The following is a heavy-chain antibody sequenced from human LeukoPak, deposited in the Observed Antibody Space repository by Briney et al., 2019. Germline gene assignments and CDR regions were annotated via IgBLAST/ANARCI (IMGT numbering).Heavy chain of an antibody. Sequence: ASVKVSCKASGYTFTCYYMHWVRQAPGQGLEWMGWINPNSGGTNYAQKFQGRVTMTRDTSISTAYMELSRLRSDDTGVSYCARRQWLVPYNWFDPWGQGTLVTVSS. CDR2: INPNSGGT. CDR1: GYTFTCYY. D-gene: IGHD6-19*01. CDR3: ARRQWLVPYNWFDP. J-gene: IGHJ5*02. V-gene: IGHV1-2*02.